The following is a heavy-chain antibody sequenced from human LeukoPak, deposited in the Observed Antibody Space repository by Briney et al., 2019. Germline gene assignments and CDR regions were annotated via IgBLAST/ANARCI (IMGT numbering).Heavy chain of an antibody. Sequence: SQTLSLTCAVSGGSTSSGGYSWSWLRQPPGTGLEWIGYIYHSGSTYYNPSLKSRVTISVDRSKNQFSLKLSSVTAADTVVYYCAGGTGYGIYYFDYWGQGTLVTVSS. J-gene: IGHJ4*02. CDR1: GGSTSSGGYS. D-gene: IGHD3/OR15-3a*01. CDR3: AGGTGYGIYYFDY. CDR2: IYHSGST. V-gene: IGHV4-30-2*01.